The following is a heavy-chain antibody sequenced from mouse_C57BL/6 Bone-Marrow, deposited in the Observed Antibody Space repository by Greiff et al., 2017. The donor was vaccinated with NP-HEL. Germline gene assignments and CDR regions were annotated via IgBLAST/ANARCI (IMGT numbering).Heavy chain of an antibody. CDR2: IDPSDSET. J-gene: IGHJ3*01. Sequence: QVQLQQPGAELVRPGSSVKLSCKASGYTFTSYWMHWVKQRPIQGLEWIGNIDPSDSETHYKHKFKDKATFTVDKSSSTAYMQLSSLTSEGSAVYCCARDGAYWGQGTLVTVSA. CDR1: GYTFTSYW. CDR3: ARDGAY. V-gene: IGHV1-52*01.